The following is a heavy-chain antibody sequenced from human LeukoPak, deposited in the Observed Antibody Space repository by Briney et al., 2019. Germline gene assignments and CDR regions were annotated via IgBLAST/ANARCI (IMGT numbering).Heavy chain of an antibody. CDR2: TSGSGGST. V-gene: IGHV3-23*01. J-gene: IGHJ4*02. Sequence: PGGSLRLSCAASGFTSSSYAMSWVRHAPGKGLEWVSGTSGSGGSTYYAGSVKGRFTISRDNSKNTLYLQMNSLRVEDTAVYYCAKNGGSQCYSHLDSWGQGTLVTVSS. D-gene: IGHD2-15*01. CDR3: AKNGGSQCYSHLDS. CDR1: GFTSSSYA.